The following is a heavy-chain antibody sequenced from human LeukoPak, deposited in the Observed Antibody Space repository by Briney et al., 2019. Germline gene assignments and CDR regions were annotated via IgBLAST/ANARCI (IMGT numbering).Heavy chain of an antibody. J-gene: IGHJ3*02. CDR2: ISSSSSYI. Sequence: GGSLRLSCAASGFTFSSYSMNWVRQAPGKGLEWVSSISSSSSYIYYADSVKGRFTISRDNAKNSLYLQMNSLRAEDTAVYYCARTDSGYDSDAFDIWGQGTLVSVSS. CDR1: GFTFSSYS. CDR3: ARTDSGYDSDAFDI. D-gene: IGHD5-12*01. V-gene: IGHV3-21*01.